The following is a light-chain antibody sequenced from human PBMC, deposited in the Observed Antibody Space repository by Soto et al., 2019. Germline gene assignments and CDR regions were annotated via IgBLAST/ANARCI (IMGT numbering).Light chain of an antibody. Sequence: QSALTQPASVSGSPGQSVTISCTGTSSDIGAFNYVSWYQHHPGKAPKLMIYGVANRPSGVSNRFSGSKSGNTASLTISGLQAEDEASYYCSSYTVTTTLVVFGGGTKSPS. CDR1: SSDIGAFNY. CDR3: SSYTVTTTLVV. V-gene: IGLV2-14*01. J-gene: IGLJ2*01. CDR2: GVA.